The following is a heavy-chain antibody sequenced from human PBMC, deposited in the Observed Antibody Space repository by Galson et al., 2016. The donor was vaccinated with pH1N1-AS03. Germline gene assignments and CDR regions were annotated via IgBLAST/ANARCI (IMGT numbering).Heavy chain of an antibody. D-gene: IGHD6-13*01. CDR2: IYYDDSNK. J-gene: IGHJ4*02. CDR1: GFTFSSYA. Sequence: SLKLSCEASGFTFSSYAMNWVRQAPGQGLEWVAVIYYDDSNKDYAHSAQGRFTISRDNSTNTMDLLLNSLRPEDTAVYYCARDWDIAAAGRGGYFDYWGQGTLVTVSS. V-gene: IGHV3-30*01. CDR3: ARDWDIAAAGRGGYFDY.